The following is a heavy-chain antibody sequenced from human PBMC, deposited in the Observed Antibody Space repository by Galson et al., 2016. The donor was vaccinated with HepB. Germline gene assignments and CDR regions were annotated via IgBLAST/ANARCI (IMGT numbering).Heavy chain of an antibody. CDR1: ADSSNNNNYF. Sequence: ETLSLTCTVSADSSNNNNYFCAWVRQPPGKGLEWIGSMYYGGSTYYSPSFKSRVTNSVDKSKNQVSLSLRSVTATDTAIYYCATHSRVGYGGFGVWGQGSLVTVSS. CDR2: MYYGGST. J-gene: IGHJ4*02. D-gene: IGHD4/OR15-4a*01. V-gene: IGHV4-39*01. CDR3: ATHSRVGYGGFGV.